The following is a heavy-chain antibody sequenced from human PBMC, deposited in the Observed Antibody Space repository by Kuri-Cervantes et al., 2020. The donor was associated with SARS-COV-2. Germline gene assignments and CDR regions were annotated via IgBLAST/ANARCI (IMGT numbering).Heavy chain of an antibody. CDR2: IYHSGTT. V-gene: IGHV4-38-2*02. J-gene: IGHJ2*01. CDR1: GSSVSSPNY. Sequence: SETLSLTCTVSGSSVSSPNYWGWLRQPPGKGLEWIGSIYHSGTTYYNPSLKSRVTISVDTSKNQFSLKLSSVTAADTAVYYCARDRPWQGYFDLWGRGTLVTVSS. CDR3: ARDRPWQGYFDL.